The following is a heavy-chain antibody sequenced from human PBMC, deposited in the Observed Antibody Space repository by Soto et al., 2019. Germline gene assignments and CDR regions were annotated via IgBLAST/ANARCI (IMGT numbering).Heavy chain of an antibody. V-gene: IGHV3-30*18. J-gene: IGHJ6*02. CDR3: AKVTGYCSSSSCRRDYYYYYGMDV. CDR2: ISYDGGDK. Sequence: GGSLRLSCAASGFTFSNYGMHWVRQAPGKGLEWVAVISYDGGDKYYADSVKGRFSISRDNPKNTLYLQMNSLRAEDTAVYYCAKVTGYCSSSSCRRDYYYYYGMDVWGQGTTVTVSS. CDR1: GFTFSNYG. D-gene: IGHD2-2*01.